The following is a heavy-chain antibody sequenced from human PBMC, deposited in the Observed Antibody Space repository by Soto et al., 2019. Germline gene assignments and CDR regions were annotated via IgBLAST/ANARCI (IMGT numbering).Heavy chain of an antibody. CDR2: IYYSGST. CDR3: ARYYYDSSGYYYGNGMDV. J-gene: IGHJ6*02. D-gene: IGHD3-22*01. CDR1: GCSISSYY. V-gene: IGHV4-59*08. Sequence: SETLSLTCTVSGCSISSYYWSWIRQPPGKGLEWIGYIYYSGSTNYNPSLKSRVTISVDTSKNQFSLKLSSVTAADTAVYYCARYYYDSSGYYYGNGMDVWGQGTTVTVSS.